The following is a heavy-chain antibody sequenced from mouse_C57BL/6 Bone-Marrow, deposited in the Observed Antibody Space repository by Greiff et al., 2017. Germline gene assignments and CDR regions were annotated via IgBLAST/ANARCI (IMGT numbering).Heavy chain of an antibody. V-gene: IGHV1-53*01. CDR3: ASSPGYDGAY. CDR2: INPSNGGT. Sequence: VKLVESGTELVKPGASVKLSCKASGYTFTSYWMHWVKQRPGPGLEWIGNINPSNGGTNYNEKFKSKATLTVDKSSSTDYMQLSSLTSEDSAVYYCASSPGYDGAYWGQGTLVTVSA. CDR1: GYTFTSYW. D-gene: IGHD2-2*01. J-gene: IGHJ3*01.